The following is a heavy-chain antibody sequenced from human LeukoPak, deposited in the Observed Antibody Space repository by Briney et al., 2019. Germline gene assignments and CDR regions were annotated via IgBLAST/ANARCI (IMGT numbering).Heavy chain of an antibody. CDR3: AKDPRSGSYHNTYFDY. Sequence: PGGSLRLSCAASGFTFSSYAMHWVRQAPGKGLEWVAVISYDGSNKYYADSVKGRFTISRDNSKNTLYLQMNSLRAEDTAVYYCAKDPRSGSYHNTYFDYWGQGTLVTVSS. D-gene: IGHD3-10*01. V-gene: IGHV3-30*07. CDR1: GFTFSSYA. CDR2: ISYDGSNK. J-gene: IGHJ4*02.